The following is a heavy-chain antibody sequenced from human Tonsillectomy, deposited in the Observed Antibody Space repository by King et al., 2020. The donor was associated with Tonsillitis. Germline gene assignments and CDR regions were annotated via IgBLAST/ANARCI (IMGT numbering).Heavy chain of an antibody. CDR3: AREGYGSGSYYDYYYYAMDV. CDR1: GFTFSSYG. D-gene: IGHD3-10*01. J-gene: IGHJ6*02. CDR2: IWYDGSNK. V-gene: IGHV3-33*01. Sequence: VQLVESGGGVVQPGRSLRLSCAASGFTFSSYGMHWVRQAPGKGLEWVAVIWYDGSNKYYADSVKGRFTISRDNSKKTLYLQMNSLRAEETAVYYCAREGYGSGSYYDYYYYAMDVWGQGTTVTVSS.